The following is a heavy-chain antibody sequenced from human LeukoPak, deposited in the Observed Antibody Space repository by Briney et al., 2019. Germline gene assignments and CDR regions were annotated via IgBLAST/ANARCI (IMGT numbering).Heavy chain of an antibody. V-gene: IGHV4-59*01. CDR1: GGSISSYY. J-gene: IGHJ1*01. CDR2: IYYSGST. D-gene: IGHD2-2*01. Sequence: PSETLSLTCTVSGGSISSYYWSWIRQPPGKGLEWIGYIYYSGSTNYNPSLKSRVTISVDTSKNQFSLKLSSVTAADTAVYYCASDNHCSGTSCLFQHWGQGTLVTVSS. CDR3: ASDNHCSGTSCLFQH.